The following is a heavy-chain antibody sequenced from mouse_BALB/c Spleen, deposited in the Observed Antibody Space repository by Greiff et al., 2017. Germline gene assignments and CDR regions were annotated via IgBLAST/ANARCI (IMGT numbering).Heavy chain of an antibody. J-gene: IGHJ4*01. CDR1: GFTFSDYY. Sequence: EVQGVESGGGLVKPGGSLKLSCAASGFTFSDYYMYWVRQTPEKRLEWVATISDGGSYTYYPDSVKGRFTISRDNAKNNLYLQMSSLKSEDTAMYYCASNYDYDGYAMDYWGQGTSVTVSS. V-gene: IGHV5-4*02. D-gene: IGHD2-4*01. CDR2: ISDGGSYT. CDR3: ASNYDYDGYAMDY.